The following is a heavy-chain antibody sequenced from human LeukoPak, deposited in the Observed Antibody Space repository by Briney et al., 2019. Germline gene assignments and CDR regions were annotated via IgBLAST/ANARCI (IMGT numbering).Heavy chain of an antibody. CDR3: ARAWDV. J-gene: IGHJ6*04. CDR2: IWYDGSNK. V-gene: IGHV3-33*01. CDR1: GFTFSSYG. Sequence: GRSLRLSCAASGFTFSSYGMHWVRQAPGKGLEWVGVIWYDGSNKYYADSVKGRFTISRDNSKNTLYLQMNSLRAEDTAVYYCARAWDVWGKGTTVTVSS.